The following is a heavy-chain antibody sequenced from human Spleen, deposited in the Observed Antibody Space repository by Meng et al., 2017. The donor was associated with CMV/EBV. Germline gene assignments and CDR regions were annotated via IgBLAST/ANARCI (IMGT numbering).Heavy chain of an antibody. D-gene: IGHD3-3*01. J-gene: IGHJ4*02. Sequence: SETLSLTCTVSGGPISSSSYYWGWIRQPPGKGLEWIGNIYYSGSTYYNPSLKSRVTISVDTSKNQFSLKLSSVTAADTAVYYCASINYDFCSGYYPLVTDWGQGTLVTVSS. CDR3: ASINYDFCSGYYPLVTD. CDR2: IYYSGST. CDR1: GGPISSSSYY. V-gene: IGHV4-39*07.